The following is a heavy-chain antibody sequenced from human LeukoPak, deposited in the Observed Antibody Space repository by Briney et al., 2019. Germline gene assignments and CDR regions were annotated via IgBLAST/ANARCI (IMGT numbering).Heavy chain of an antibody. J-gene: IGHJ4*02. CDR2: ISGSGGST. D-gene: IGHD3-16*02. CDR1: GGSFSGYY. Sequence: SSETLSLTCAVYGGSFSGYYWSWVRQAPGKGLEWVSAISGSGGSTYYADSVKGRFTISRDNSKNTLYLQMNSLRAEDTAVYYCAKDDYVWGSYRYTSHYWGQGTLVTVSS. CDR3: AKDDYVWGSYRYTSHY. V-gene: IGHV3-23*01.